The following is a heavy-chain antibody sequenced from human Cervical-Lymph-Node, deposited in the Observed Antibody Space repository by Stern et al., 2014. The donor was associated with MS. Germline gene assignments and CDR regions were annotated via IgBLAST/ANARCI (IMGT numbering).Heavy chain of an antibody. Sequence: EVQLVESGGGLVQPGGALKLSCAASGFTFSGSAMHWVRQAPGKGLEWVGRIRSKGNSYATAYAASVKGRFTISRDDSKNMAYLQMNSLKTEDTAVYYCTRSMIVVAFDYWGQGTLVTVSS. CDR3: TRSMIVVAFDY. CDR1: GFTFSGSA. CDR2: IRSKGNSYAT. V-gene: IGHV3-73*01. J-gene: IGHJ4*02. D-gene: IGHD3-22*01.